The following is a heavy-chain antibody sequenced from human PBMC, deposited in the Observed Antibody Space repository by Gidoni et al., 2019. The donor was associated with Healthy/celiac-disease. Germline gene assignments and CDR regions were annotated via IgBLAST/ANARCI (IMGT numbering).Heavy chain of an antibody. D-gene: IGHD2-2*01. CDR1: GGSISSSSYY. CDR3: ARTNQANNNDY. Sequence: QLQLQESGPGLVKPSETLSLTCTVSGGSISSSSYYWGWIRQPPGKGLEWIGSIYYSGSTYYNPSLKSRVTISVDTSKNQFSLKLSYVTAADTAVYYCARTNQANNNDYWGQGTLVTVSS. V-gene: IGHV4-39*01. CDR2: IYYSGST. J-gene: IGHJ4*02.